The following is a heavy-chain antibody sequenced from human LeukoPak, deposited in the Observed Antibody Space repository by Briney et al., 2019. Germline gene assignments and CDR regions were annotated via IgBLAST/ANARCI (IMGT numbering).Heavy chain of an antibody. Sequence: PSETLSLTCAVSGGSISSSNWWSWVRQPPGKGLEWIGEIYHSGSTNYNPSLKSRVTTSVDKSKNQFSLKLSSVTAADTAVYYCARGSTMVYATYLDYWGQGTLVTVSS. CDR1: GGSISSSNW. V-gene: IGHV4-4*02. CDR2: IYHSGST. J-gene: IGHJ4*02. CDR3: ARGSTMVYATYLDY. D-gene: IGHD2-8*01.